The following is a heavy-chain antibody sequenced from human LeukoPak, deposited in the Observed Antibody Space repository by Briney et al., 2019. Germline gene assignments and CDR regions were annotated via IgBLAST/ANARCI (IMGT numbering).Heavy chain of an antibody. CDR2: IYTSGST. CDR1: GGSIGSGSYY. Sequence: PSETLSLTCTVSGGSIGSGSYYWSWIRQPAGKGLEWIGRIYTSGSTNYNPSFKSRVTISVDTSKNQFSLNLISMTAADTAVYYCARDAIAAARGGYYYYGMDVWGQGTTVTVSS. CDR3: ARDAIAAARGGYYYYGMDV. D-gene: IGHD6-13*01. J-gene: IGHJ6*02. V-gene: IGHV4-61*02.